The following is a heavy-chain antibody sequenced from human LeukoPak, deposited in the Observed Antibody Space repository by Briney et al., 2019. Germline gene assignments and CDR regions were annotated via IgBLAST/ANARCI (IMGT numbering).Heavy chain of an antibody. CDR1: GFTFSSYW. CDR3: ARHRLYYYDSSGYFDYGMDV. D-gene: IGHD3-22*01. Sequence: GGALRLSCAASGFTFSSYWRHWFRQAPGKGLVWVSRINSDGSSTSYADSVKGRFTISRDNAKNTLYLQMNGLRAEDTAVYYCARHRLYYYDSSGYFDYGMDVWGQGTTVTVSS. V-gene: IGHV3-74*01. CDR2: INSDGSST. J-gene: IGHJ6*02.